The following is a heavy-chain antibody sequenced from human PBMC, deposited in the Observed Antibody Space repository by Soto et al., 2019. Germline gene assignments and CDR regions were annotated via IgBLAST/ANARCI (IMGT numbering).Heavy chain of an antibody. J-gene: IGHJ4*02. D-gene: IGHD2-15*01. CDR1: GGSISSSSYY. Sequence: QLQLQESGPGLVKPSETLSLTCTVSGGSISSSSYYWGWIRQPPGKGLEWIGCIYYCGSTYYKPSLVWRVTISVVKSKNPFSLKLSSVAAADTAVYYCARQGDIGVVVAATLDYFDYWRQGTMVNVSS. CDR3: ARQGDIGVVVAATLDYFDY. V-gene: IGHV4-39*01. CDR2: IYYCGST.